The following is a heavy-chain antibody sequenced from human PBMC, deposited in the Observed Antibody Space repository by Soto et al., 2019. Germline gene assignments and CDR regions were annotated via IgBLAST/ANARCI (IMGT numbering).Heavy chain of an antibody. V-gene: IGHV3-21*01. CDR1: GFTFSSYS. D-gene: IGHD3-10*01. Sequence: EVQLVESGGGLVKPGGSLRLSCAASGFTFSSYSMNWVRQAPGKGLEWVSSISGSSSYIYYADSVKGRFTISRDNAKNSLYLQMTSLRAEDTAVYYCARRGGNNGFDPWGQGTLVTVSS. CDR2: ISGSSSYI. J-gene: IGHJ5*02. CDR3: ARRGGNNGFDP.